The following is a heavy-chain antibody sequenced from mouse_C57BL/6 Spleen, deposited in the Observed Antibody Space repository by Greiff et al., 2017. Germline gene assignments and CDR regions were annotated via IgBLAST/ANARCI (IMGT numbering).Heavy chain of an antibody. CDR3: TRADSNYGYFDY. D-gene: IGHD2-5*01. CDR2: IDPETGGT. CDR1: GYTFTDYE. V-gene: IGHV1-15*01. Sequence: QVQLQQSGAELVRPGASVTLSCKASGYTFTDYEMHWVKQTPVHGLEWIGAIDPETGGTAYNQKFKGKAILTADKSSSTAYMELRSLTSEDSAVYYCTRADSNYGYFDYWGQGTTLTVSS. J-gene: IGHJ2*01.